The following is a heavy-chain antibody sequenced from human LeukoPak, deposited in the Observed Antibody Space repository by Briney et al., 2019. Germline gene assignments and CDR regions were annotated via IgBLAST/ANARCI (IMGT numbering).Heavy chain of an antibody. V-gene: IGHV3-64*01. CDR3: ARGLITGAAGTYYYYGMDV. CDR2: ISNSGGST. D-gene: IGHD6-13*01. Sequence: PGGSLRLSCVASGFIFSRYGMHWVRQAPGKGLEYVSAISNSGGSTDYANSVKGRFTISRDNSKNTLYLQMGSLRGEDMAVYYCARGLITGAAGTYYYYGMDVWGQGTTVTVSS. CDR1: GFIFSRYG. J-gene: IGHJ6*02.